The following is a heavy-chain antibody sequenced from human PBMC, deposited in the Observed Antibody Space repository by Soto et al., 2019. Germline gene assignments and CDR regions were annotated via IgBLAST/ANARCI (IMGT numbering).Heavy chain of an antibody. Sequence: QVQLVQSGAEVKKPGASVKVSCKASGYTFTSYDINWVRQATGQGLEWMGWMNPNSGNTGYAQKFQGRVTMTRNTSTSTAYMELSSLRYEDTAVYYCARGGGGNRKRRNWFDPWGQGTLVTVSS. J-gene: IGHJ5*02. CDR2: MNPNSGNT. D-gene: IGHD2-15*01. CDR3: ARGGGGNRKRRNWFDP. V-gene: IGHV1-8*01. CDR1: GYTFTSYD.